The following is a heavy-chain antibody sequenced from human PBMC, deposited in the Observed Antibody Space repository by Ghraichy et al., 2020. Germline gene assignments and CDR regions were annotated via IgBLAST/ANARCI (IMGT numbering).Heavy chain of an antibody. Sequence: GGSLRLSCAASGFTFSSYNMNWVRQAPGKGLEWVSSISTSSSYIYYADSVKGRFTISRDNAKNSLYLQMNSLRAEDTAVYYCARDSTLTYYYNSGLRYVFDYWGQGNLVTVSS. CDR3: ARDSTLTYYYNSGLRYVFDY. D-gene: IGHD3-10*01. J-gene: IGHJ4*02. CDR1: GFTFSSYN. V-gene: IGHV3-21*01. CDR2: ISTSSSYI.